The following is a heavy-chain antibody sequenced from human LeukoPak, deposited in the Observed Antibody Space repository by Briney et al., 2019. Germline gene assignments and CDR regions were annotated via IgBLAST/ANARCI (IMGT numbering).Heavy chain of an antibody. CDR2: MNPNSGNT. CDR1: GYTFTSND. D-gene: IGHD3-22*01. V-gene: IGHV1-8*01. CDR3: ARSKSKYDSSGYYPLDY. J-gene: IGHJ4*02. Sequence: ASVKVSCKASGYTFTSNDINWVRQATGQGLEWMGWMNPNSGNTAYAQKFQGRVTMTRNTAISTAYMELSSLRSEDTAVYYCARSKSKYDSSGYYPLDYWGQGTLVTVSS.